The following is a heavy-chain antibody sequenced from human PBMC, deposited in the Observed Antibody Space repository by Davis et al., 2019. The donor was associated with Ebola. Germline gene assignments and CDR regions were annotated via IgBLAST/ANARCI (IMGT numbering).Heavy chain of an antibody. D-gene: IGHD6-13*01. CDR2: INHRGST. J-gene: IGHJ6*02. Sequence: PSETLSLTCAVYGGSFSDYSWSWIRQPPGKGLEWIGQINHRGSTSNNPSLKSRVTISVDTSKNQFSLKLSSVTAADTAVYYCARVRIVAAAGNSYSYGMDVWGQGTTVTVSS. CDR1: GGSFSDYS. V-gene: IGHV4-34*01. CDR3: ARVRIVAAAGNSYSYGMDV.